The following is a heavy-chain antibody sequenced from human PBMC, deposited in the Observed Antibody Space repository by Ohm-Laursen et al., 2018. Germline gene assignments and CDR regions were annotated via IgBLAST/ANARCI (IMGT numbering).Heavy chain of an antibody. V-gene: IGHV3-30*03. CDR2: ISYDGGNK. CDR3: ARDSSQHLYYNYGMDV. CDR1: GFTLRDHG. D-gene: IGHD2-2*01. Sequence: SLRLSCTASGFTLRDHGMHWVRQAPGKGLEWVSLISYDGGNKYYIDSVKGRFAISRDNSRNTVTLQMDNLRVGDTGIYFCARDSSQHLYYNYGMDVWGQGTTVTVSS. J-gene: IGHJ6*02.